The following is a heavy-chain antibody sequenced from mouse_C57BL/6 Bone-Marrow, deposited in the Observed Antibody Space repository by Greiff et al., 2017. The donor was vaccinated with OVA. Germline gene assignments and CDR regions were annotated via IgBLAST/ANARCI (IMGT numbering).Heavy chain of an antibody. J-gene: IGHJ2*01. V-gene: IGHV1-85*01. Sequence: VQLQQSGAELVKPGASVKMSCKASGYTFTSYEINWVKQRPGQGLEWIGGIYPRDGSTKYNEKFKGKATLTVDTSSSTAYMELSSLTSEDSAVYYCARRGVSLPLLYYFDYWGHGTTLTFSS. CDR3: ARRGVSLPLLYYFDY. CDR1: GYTFTSYE. D-gene: IGHD6-2*01. CDR2: IYPRDGST.